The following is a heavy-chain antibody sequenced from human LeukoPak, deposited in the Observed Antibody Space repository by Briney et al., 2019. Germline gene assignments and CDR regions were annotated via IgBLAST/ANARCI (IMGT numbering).Heavy chain of an antibody. D-gene: IGHD5-24*01. CDR3: ARVGDGLNDAFDI. J-gene: IGHJ3*02. V-gene: IGHV1-2*06. CDR2: INPNSGGT. CDR1: GYTFTGYY. Sequence: GASVKVSCKXSGYTFTGYYMNWVPQAPGQGLEWMGRINPNSGGTNYAQKFQGRVTMTRDTSISTAYMELSRLRSDDTAVYYCARVGDGLNDAFDIWGRGTMVTVSS.